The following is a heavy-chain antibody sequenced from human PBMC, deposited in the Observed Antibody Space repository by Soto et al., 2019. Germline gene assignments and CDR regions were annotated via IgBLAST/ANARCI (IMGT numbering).Heavy chain of an antibody. CDR1: GGCISSGDFH. CDR3: ARSSTYYYDGSGYAPDY. D-gene: IGHD3-22*01. Sequence: QVQLQESGPGLVKPSQTRSLTCTVSGGCISSGDFHWSWIRQPPGKGLEWIGYIYYSGSTYYNPSLKSRVTISVDTSKNQFSLRLSSVTAADTAVYYCARSSTYYYDGSGYAPDYWGQGTLVTVSS. J-gene: IGHJ4*02. V-gene: IGHV4-30-4*01. CDR2: IYYSGST.